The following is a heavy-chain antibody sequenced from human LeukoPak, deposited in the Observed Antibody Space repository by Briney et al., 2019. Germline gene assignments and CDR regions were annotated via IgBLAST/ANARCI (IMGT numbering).Heavy chain of an antibody. J-gene: IGHJ6*02. CDR1: GFTFTSHA. CDR3: ARVASGTECYYRLDV. CDR2: ISDTIGST. D-gene: IGHD3-3*01. V-gene: IGHV3-23*01. Sequence: GGSLRLSCTPSGFTFTSHATSWVRAAPGERLWRVSDISDTIGSTFYGDSGQGRFTVSRDNSRDTLYLQMNSLRAEDAAVYFCARVASGTECYYRLDVWGQGTTVTVSS.